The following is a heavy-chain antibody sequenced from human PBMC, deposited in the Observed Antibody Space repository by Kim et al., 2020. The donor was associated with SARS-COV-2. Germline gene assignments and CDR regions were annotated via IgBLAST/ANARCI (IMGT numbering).Heavy chain of an antibody. J-gene: IGHJ6*02. CDR2: TRNKANSYTT. D-gene: IGHD3-10*01. Sequence: GGSLRLSCAVSGFTLSDHYMDWVRQAPEKGLEWVGRTRNKANSYTTEYAASVKGRFSISRDDSKKSLYLEMNSLEIEDTAVYYCVRGFNGLDVWGQGTTVTVSS. CDR3: VRGFNGLDV. V-gene: IGHV3-72*01. CDR1: GFTLSDHY.